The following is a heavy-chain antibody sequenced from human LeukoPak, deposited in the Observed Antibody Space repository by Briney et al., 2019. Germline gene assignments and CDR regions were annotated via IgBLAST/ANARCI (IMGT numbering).Heavy chain of an antibody. V-gene: IGHV1-18*01. Sequence: GASVTVSCTASGYTFTSYGISWVRQAPGQGLEWMGWISAYNGNTNYAQKLQGRVTMTTDTSTSTAYMELRSLRSDDTAVYYCARGPSSGSYFVLSYWGQGTLVTVSS. J-gene: IGHJ4*02. CDR2: ISAYNGNT. CDR3: ARGPSSGSYFVLSY. D-gene: IGHD1-26*01. CDR1: GYTFTSYG.